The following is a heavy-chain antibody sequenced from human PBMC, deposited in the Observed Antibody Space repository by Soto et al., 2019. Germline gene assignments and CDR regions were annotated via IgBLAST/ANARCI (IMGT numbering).Heavy chain of an antibody. CDR1: GFTFSSCA. Sequence: GGSLRLSCAASGFTFSSCAMTWVRQAPGKGLEWVLSISGSGDTTYYADSVKGRFTISRDTSKNTVYLQMNSLRADDTAVYYCARGHPGGSCYSGLDCWGQGTLVTVSS. CDR3: ARGHPGGSCYSGLDC. D-gene: IGHD2-15*01. CDR2: ISGSGDTT. J-gene: IGHJ4*02. V-gene: IGHV3-23*01.